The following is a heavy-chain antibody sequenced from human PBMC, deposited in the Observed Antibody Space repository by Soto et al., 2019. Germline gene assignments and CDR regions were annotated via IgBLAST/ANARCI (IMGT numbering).Heavy chain of an antibody. V-gene: IGHV3-66*01. Sequence: GGSLRLSCAASGLNIKTNYMSWVRQAPGKGLEWVSILYAGGTTYYADSVKGRFAISRDNSGNTLYLQMSSLRAEDTAVYYCARDVTVTTPSYFNDWGQGTLVTVSS. D-gene: IGHD4-17*01. J-gene: IGHJ4*02. CDR1: GLNIKTNY. CDR3: ARDVTVTTPSYFND. CDR2: LYAGGTT.